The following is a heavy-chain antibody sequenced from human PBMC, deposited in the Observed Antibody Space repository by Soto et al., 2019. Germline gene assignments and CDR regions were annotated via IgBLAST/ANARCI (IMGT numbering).Heavy chain of an antibody. CDR1: GFTLRITW. J-gene: IGHJ4*02. Sequence: EAQLVESGGGLVQPGGSLRLSCAASGFTLRITWMHWVRQTPEKGLVWVSRINGDGTSTAYADSVRGRFTISRDNAKNTLFLQMNSLRTEDTAVYYCAYTYGDPPTWGQGTLVTVSS. V-gene: IGHV3-74*01. CDR3: AYTYGDPPT. CDR2: INGDGTST. D-gene: IGHD3-16*01.